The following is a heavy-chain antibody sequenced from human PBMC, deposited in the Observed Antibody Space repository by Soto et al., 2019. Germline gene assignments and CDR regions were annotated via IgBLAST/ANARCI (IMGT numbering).Heavy chain of an antibody. CDR1: GFSLGSYG. V-gene: IGHV3-33*01. D-gene: IGHD6-13*01. Sequence: QVQLVESGGGVVQPGRSLRLSWDVPGFSLGSYGMHWVRQAPGKGLEWVAVRGFDGKNENYGDSVKGRFTVSRDNSRNTLYLQMNSLRVEDTAVYFCAREIGYSSTWPADWGQGTLVTVSS. CDR3: AREIGYSSTWPAD. CDR2: RGFDGKNE. J-gene: IGHJ4*02.